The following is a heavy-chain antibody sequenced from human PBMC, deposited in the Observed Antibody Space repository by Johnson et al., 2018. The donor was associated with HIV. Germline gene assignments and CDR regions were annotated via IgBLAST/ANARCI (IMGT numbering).Heavy chain of an antibody. J-gene: IGHJ3*02. V-gene: IGHV3-74*02. CDR2: INSDGSST. D-gene: IGHD1-26*01. Sequence: VQLVESGGGVVQPGRSLRLSCAASGFTFSSYAMHWVRQAPGKGLVWVSRINSDGSSTSYADSVKGRFTISRDNAKNTLYLQMNSLRAEDTAVYYCASGGSRYSGSYVWGRGAFDIWGQGTMVTVSS. CDR3: ASGGSRYSGSYVWGRGAFDI. CDR1: GFTFSSYA.